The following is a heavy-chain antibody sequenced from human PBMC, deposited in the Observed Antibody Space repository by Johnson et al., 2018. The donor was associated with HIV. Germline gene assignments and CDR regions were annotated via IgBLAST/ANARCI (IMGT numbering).Heavy chain of an antibody. V-gene: IGHV3-30*04. J-gene: IGHJ3*02. CDR1: GFTFSSYA. CDR2: ISFDGSNK. Sequence: QEQLVESGGGVVQPGRSLRLSCAASGFTFSSYAMHWVRQAPGKGLEWAAVISFDGSNKYFADSVKGRFTISRDNSKNTLYLQINSLRAEDTAVYYCARLRGAFDIWGQGTMVTVSS. CDR3: ARLRGAFDI.